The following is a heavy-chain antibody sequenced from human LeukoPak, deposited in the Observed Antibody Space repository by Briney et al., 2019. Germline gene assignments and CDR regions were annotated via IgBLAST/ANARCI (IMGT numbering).Heavy chain of an antibody. J-gene: IGHJ4*02. Sequence: GASVKVSCKASGYTFTSYGISWVRQAPGQGLGWMGWISAYNGNTNYAQKLQGRVTMTTDTSTSTAYMELRSLRSDDTAVYYCARGARYCSSTSCYTAVGDYWGQGTLVTVSS. CDR2: ISAYNGNT. D-gene: IGHD2-2*02. V-gene: IGHV1-18*01. CDR1: GYTFTSYG. CDR3: ARGARYCSSTSCYTAVGDY.